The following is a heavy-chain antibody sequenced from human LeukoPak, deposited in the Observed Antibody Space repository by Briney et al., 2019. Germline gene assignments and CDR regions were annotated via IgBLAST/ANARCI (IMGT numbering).Heavy chain of an antibody. CDR3: AKGLVRGPFYYGMDV. CDR1: GFTFDDYA. Sequence: GGSLRLSYAASGFTFDDYAMHWVRQAPGKGLEWVSGISWNSGSIGYADSVKGRFTISRDNAKNSLYLQMNSLRAEDTALYYCAKGLVRGPFYYGMDVWGQGTTVTVSS. CDR2: ISWNSGSI. J-gene: IGHJ6*02. V-gene: IGHV3-9*01. D-gene: IGHD3-10*01.